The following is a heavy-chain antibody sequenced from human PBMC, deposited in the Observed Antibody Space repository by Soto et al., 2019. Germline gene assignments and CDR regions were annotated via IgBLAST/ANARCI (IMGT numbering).Heavy chain of an antibody. J-gene: IGHJ6*04. CDR1: GFTVSNNY. CDR3: ARDVGV. Sequence: EVQLVESGGGLVQPGGSLRLACAASGFTVSNNYMSWVRQAPGKGLEWVLVLYSGGRTYYADSVKGRFTISRDNSKNTLYLQFNSLIAEDTAVYYCARDVGVWGRGTTVTVSS. CDR2: LYSGGRT. V-gene: IGHV3-66*01.